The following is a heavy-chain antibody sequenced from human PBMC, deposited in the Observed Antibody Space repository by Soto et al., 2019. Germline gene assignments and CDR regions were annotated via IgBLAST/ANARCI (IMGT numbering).Heavy chain of an antibody. CDR1: VDGVSSNSVT. CDR2: TYYTSTWNN. Sequence: SQNLSLTCAISVDGVSSNSVTWNWIIQSPSGGLEWLGKTYYTSTWNNVYAGSVKSRITINPDTSKNQVSLQVNSVTPEDTAVYYCARQWSNSPSIGYDIWGQGTMVTVSS. J-gene: IGHJ6*02. V-gene: IGHV6-1*01. CDR3: ARQWSNSPSIGYDI. D-gene: IGHD2-8*01.